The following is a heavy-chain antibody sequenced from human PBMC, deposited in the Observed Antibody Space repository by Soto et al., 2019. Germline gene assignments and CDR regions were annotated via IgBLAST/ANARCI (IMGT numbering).Heavy chain of an antibody. CDR2: INPSGGTT. J-gene: IGHJ4*02. V-gene: IGHV1-46*04. Sequence: QVQLVQSGAEVKKPGASVKVSCKASGYTFTSYQMHWVRQAPGQGLEWMGIINPSGGTTNYAQQLQGRVTMTRDTSTPTVHMELTSLRSEDTAVYYCARDRGVEDFLVGSEVTSAIPVPFYWCQGTLVTVSS. D-gene: IGHD2-2*02. CDR3: ARDRGVEDFLVGSEVTSAIPVPFY. CDR1: GYTFTSYQ.